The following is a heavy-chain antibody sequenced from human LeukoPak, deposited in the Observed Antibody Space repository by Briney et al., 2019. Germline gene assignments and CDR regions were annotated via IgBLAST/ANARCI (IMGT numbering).Heavy chain of an antibody. D-gene: IGHD6-19*01. CDR3: ARDHLRSGWYNWFDP. J-gene: IGHJ5*02. CDR2: IIPIFGTA. CDR1: GGTFSSYA. Sequence: GASVKVSCKASGGTFSSYAISWVRQAPGQGLECMGGIIPIFGTANYAQKSQGRVTITADESTSTAYMELSSLRSEDTAVYYCARDHLRSGWYNWFDPWGQGTLVTVSS. V-gene: IGHV1-69*13.